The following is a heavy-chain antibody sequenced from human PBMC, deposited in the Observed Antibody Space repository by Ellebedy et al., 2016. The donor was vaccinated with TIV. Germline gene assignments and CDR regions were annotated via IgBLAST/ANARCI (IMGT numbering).Heavy chain of an antibody. CDR3: ARDRHVDRGDCLDF. CDR1: GFTFSNYN. Sequence: PGGSLRLSCVASGFTFSNYNMNWVRQSPGKGLERVSSIRSTGSDKYYAESVKGRFTISRDNSKNTLYLQMNNLGAEDTAVFYCARDRHVDRGDCLDFWGQGTLVTVSS. V-gene: IGHV3-21*01. J-gene: IGHJ4*02. D-gene: IGHD2-21*02. CDR2: IRSTGSDK.